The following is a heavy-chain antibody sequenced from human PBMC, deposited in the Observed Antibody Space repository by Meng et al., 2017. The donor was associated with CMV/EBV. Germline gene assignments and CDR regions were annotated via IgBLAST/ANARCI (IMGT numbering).Heavy chain of an antibody. CDR1: GFTFSDYY. CDR3: ARDSPVGRRAKTTLCSSTSCYYYGMDV. Sequence: GESLKISCAASGFTFSDYYMSWIRQAPGKGLEWVSYISSSGSTIYYADSVKGRFTISRDNAKNSLYLQMNSLRAEDTAVYYCARDSPVGRRAKTTLCSSTSCYYYGMDVWGQGTTVTVSS. CDR2: ISSSGSTI. D-gene: IGHD2-2*01. J-gene: IGHJ6*02. V-gene: IGHV3-11*04.